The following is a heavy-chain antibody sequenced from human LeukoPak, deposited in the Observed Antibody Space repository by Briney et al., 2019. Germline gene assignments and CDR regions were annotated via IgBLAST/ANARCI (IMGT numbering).Heavy chain of an antibody. J-gene: IGHJ4*02. CDR3: ARERDYYDSSGYYCGWDY. D-gene: IGHD3-22*01. CDR2: ISSSSSYI. V-gene: IGHV3-21*01. Sequence: GGSLRLSCAASGFTFSSYSMNWVRQAPGQGLEWVSSISSSSSYIYYADSVKGRFTISRDNAKNSLYLQMNSLRAEDTAVYYCARERDYYDSSGYYCGWDYWGQGTLVTVSS. CDR1: GFTFSSYS.